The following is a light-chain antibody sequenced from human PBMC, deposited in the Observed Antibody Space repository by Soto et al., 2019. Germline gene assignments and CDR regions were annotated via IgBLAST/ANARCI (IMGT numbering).Light chain of an antibody. CDR3: QQYGSSPFT. J-gene: IGKJ3*01. CDR2: GAS. CDR1: QSVASSY. Sequence: EVVLTQSPGTLSLSPGERVTLSCRASQSVASSYLAWYQQKPGRAPRLLFYGASSRATGIPDRFSGSGSGTDFTLTISRLEPEDFAVYYCQQYGSSPFTFGPGTKVDIK. V-gene: IGKV3-20*01.